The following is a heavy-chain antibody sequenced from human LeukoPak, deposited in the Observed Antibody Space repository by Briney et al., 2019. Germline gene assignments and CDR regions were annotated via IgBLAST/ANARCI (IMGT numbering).Heavy chain of an antibody. CDR2: ISASGGNP. V-gene: IGHV3-23*01. CDR1: GVTLSSYA. CDR3: AKARAGDITAAFNY. Sequence: GGSLRLSCAASGVTLSSYAMSWARQAPGKGLEWVSGISASGGNPYYADSVKGRFTISRDNSENTLNLQMNSLRAEDTAVYYCAKARAGDITAAFNYWGQGTLVTVSS. J-gene: IGHJ4*02. D-gene: IGHD6-13*01.